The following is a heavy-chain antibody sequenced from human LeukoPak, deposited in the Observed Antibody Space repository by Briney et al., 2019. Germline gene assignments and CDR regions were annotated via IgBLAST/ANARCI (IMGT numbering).Heavy chain of an antibody. V-gene: IGHV3-30-3*01. J-gene: IGHJ4*02. CDR3: ARDGGAAADPFDY. Sequence: GGSLRLSCTTSGFTFSNYAIHWVRQAPGKGLEWVAVISKDGSERYYPDSVKGRFTLSRDNSKTTVYLQMNSLRVDDTAVYYCARDGGAAADPFDYWGQGSLVTVSS. CDR2: ISKDGSER. CDR1: GFTFSNYA. D-gene: IGHD6-13*01.